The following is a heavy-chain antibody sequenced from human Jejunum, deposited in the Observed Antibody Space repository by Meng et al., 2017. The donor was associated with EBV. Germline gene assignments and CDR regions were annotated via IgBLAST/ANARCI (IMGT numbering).Heavy chain of an antibody. Sequence: QLHLQESGPGLVKPSETLSLTCAVSGASISTSTYSWGWIRQPPGKGLEWIGSIYYSGNTYYNPSLKSRVTISLDTSENQFSLKLNSVTAADTAMYYCARGLRYFDWYASFSWFAPWGQGTLVTVAS. D-gene: IGHD3-9*01. CDR1: GASISTSTYS. J-gene: IGHJ5*02. CDR3: ARGLRYFDWYASFSWFAP. CDR2: IYYSGNT. V-gene: IGHV4-39*07.